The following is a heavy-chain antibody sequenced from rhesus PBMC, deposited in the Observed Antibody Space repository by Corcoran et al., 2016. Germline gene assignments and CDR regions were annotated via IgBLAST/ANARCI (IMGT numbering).Heavy chain of an antibody. Sequence: QLQLQESGPGLVKPSETLSLTCAVSGGSISSNWWSWIRQPPGKGLEWIGRISGSGGSTSSNPSLKSRVTISTDTSKNQLSLKLISVTAVDTAVYYCARRSIVRGLDSWGQGVVVTVSS. D-gene: IGHD1-44*01. J-gene: IGHJ6*01. CDR3: ARRSIVRGLDS. V-gene: IGHV4-173*01. CDR2: ISGSGGST. CDR1: GGSISSNW.